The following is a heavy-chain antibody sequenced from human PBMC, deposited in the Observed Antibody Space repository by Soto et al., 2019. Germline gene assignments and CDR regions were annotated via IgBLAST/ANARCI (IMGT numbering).Heavy chain of an antibody. CDR2: IIPIFGTA. V-gene: IGHV1-69*12. Sequence: QVQLVQSGAEVKKPGSSVKVSCKASGGTFSSYAISWVRQAPGQGLEWMGGIIPIFGTANYAQKFQGRVTXXAXEXXSTAYMELSSLRSEDTAVYYCARGVAGDYYYGMDVWGQGTTVTVSS. D-gene: IGHD2-15*01. J-gene: IGHJ6*02. CDR1: GGTFSSYA. CDR3: ARGVAGDYYYGMDV.